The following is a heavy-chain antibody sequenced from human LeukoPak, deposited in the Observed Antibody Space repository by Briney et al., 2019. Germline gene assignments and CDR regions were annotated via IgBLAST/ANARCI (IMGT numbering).Heavy chain of an antibody. Sequence: ASVKVSCKASGYTFTSYYMHWVRQAPGQGLEWVGIINPSGGSTSYAQKFQGRVTMTRDTSTSTVYMELSSLRSDDTAVYYCARICKVNHCSSTSCYTQYYFDYWGQGTLVTVSS. V-gene: IGHV1-46*01. CDR2: INPSGGST. J-gene: IGHJ4*02. D-gene: IGHD2-2*02. CDR1: GYTFTSYY. CDR3: ARICKVNHCSSTSCYTQYYFDY.